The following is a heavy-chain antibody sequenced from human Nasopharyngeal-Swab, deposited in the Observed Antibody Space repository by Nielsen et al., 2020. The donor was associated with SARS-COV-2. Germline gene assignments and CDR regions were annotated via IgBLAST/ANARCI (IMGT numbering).Heavy chain of an antibody. V-gene: IGHV5-51*01. Sequence: GESLKIFCATSGYRFTDYWIAWVRQAPGKGLECMGTIFPGDSDTRYSPSFEGRVTISVDQSITTAYLHWTSLKASDTAKYYCAIGAAVGTLFHGMDVWGQGTMVTVSS. J-gene: IGHJ6*02. D-gene: IGHD1-26*01. CDR3: AIGAAVGTLFHGMDV. CDR1: GYRFTDYW. CDR2: IFPGDSDT.